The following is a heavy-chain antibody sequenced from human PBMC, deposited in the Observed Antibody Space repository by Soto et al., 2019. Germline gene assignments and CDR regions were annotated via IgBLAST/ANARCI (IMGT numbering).Heavy chain of an antibody. CDR2: IKQDGSEK. J-gene: IGHJ3*02. D-gene: IGHD3-16*02. V-gene: IGHV3-7*01. CDR3: AREGGVTFGGVIVSGYDAFDI. Sequence: EVQLVESGGGLVQPGGSLRLSCAASGFTFSSYWMSWVRQAPGKGLEWVANIKQDGSEKYYVDSVKGRFTISRDNAKNSLYVQMNSLRGEDTAVYYCAREGGVTFGGVIVSGYDAFDIWGQGTMVTVSS. CDR1: GFTFSSYW.